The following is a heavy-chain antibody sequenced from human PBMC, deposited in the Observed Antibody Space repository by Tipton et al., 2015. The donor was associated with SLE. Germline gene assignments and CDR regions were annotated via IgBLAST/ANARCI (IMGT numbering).Heavy chain of an antibody. CDR1: GGSISSYY. D-gene: IGHD2-8*02. J-gene: IGHJ5*02. CDR2: IYYSGST. Sequence: TLSLTCTVSGGSISSYYWSWIRQPPGKGLEWIGYIYYSGSTNYNPSLKSRVTISVDTSKNQFSLKLSSVTAADTALYYCARQSYPGLVLYAHNWFDPWGQGTLVTGSS. V-gene: IGHV4-59*08. CDR3: ARQSYPGLVLYAHNWFDP.